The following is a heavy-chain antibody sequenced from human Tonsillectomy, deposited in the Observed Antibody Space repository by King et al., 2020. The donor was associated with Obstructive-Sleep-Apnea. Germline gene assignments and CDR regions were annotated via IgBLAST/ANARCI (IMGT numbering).Heavy chain of an antibody. Sequence: VQLVESGGGLVQPGRSLRLSCAASGFTFDDYAMHWVRHAPGKGLEWVSGISWNSGSIGYADSVKGRFTISRDNAKNSLYLQMNSLRAEDTALYYCAKDIYGYNLYYFDYWGQGTLVTVSS. V-gene: IGHV3-9*01. CDR3: AKDIYGYNLYYFDY. J-gene: IGHJ4*02. D-gene: IGHD5-24*01. CDR1: GFTFDDYA. CDR2: ISWNSGSI.